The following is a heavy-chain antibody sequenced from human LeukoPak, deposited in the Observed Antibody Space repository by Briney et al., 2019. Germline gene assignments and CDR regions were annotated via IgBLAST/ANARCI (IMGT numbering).Heavy chain of an antibody. V-gene: IGHV3-49*04. CDR3: TRDRSRYQLLYSEPFDY. D-gene: IGHD2-2*02. J-gene: IGHJ4*02. Sequence: PGGSLRLSCTASGFTFGDYAMSWVRQAPGKGLEWVGFIRSKAYGGTTEYAASVKGRFTISRDDSKSIAYLQMNSLKTEDTAVYYCTRDRSRYQLLYSEPFDYWGQGTLVTVPS. CDR1: GFTFGDYA. CDR2: IRSKAYGGTT.